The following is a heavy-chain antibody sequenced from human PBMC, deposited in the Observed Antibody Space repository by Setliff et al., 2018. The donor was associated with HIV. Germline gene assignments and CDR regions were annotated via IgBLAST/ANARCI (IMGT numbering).Heavy chain of an antibody. Sequence: GSLRLSCAASGFTFSTYSMNWVRQAPGKGLEWVSYISRSGDTIDYADSVKGRFTISRDNAKNSVSLQMNSLRVEDTAVYYCAKRGDYYDTRPTFDYWGQGTLVTVSS. J-gene: IGHJ4*02. CDR2: ISRSGDTI. CDR3: AKRGDYYDTRPTFDY. D-gene: IGHD3-22*01. CDR1: GFTFSTYS. V-gene: IGHV3-48*01.